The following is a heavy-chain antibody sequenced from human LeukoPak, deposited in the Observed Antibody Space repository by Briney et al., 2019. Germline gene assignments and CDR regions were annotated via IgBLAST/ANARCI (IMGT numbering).Heavy chain of an antibody. Sequence: SETLSLTCTVSGGSISGSSCYWGWIRQPPGEGLEWIGSIYYSGTTYYKPSLKSRVTVSVDTSKNQFSLNLSSVTAADTAVYYCARSAYSSAWYDFGYWGHGTLVTVSS. V-gene: IGHV4-39*07. CDR3: ARSAYSSAWYDFGY. J-gene: IGHJ4*01. D-gene: IGHD6-19*01. CDR2: IYYSGTT. CDR1: GGSISGSSCY.